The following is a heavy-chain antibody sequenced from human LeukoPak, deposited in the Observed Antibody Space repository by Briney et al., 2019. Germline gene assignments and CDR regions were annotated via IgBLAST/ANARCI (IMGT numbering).Heavy chain of an antibody. Sequence: SETLSLTCTVSGGSISSYYWSWIRQPPGKGREWIGYIYYSGSTNYNPSLKSRVTISVETSKNQFSLKLSSVTAADTAVYYCAREVPPRDYYDSSGYYFDYWGQGTLVTVSS. CDR2: IYYSGST. D-gene: IGHD3-22*01. CDR1: GGSISSYY. V-gene: IGHV4-59*01. CDR3: AREVPPRDYYDSSGYYFDY. J-gene: IGHJ4*02.